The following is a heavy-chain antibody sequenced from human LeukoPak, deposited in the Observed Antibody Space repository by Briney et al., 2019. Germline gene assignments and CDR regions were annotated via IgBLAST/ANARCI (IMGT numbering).Heavy chain of an antibody. CDR1: GFTFNFYW. D-gene: IGHD3-10*01. Sequence: GGSLRLSCAASGFTFNFYWMHWVRQAPGEGLVWVSRISSDGSITTYADSVKGRFTVSRDNAKNTVYLQMNSPRAEDTAVYYCARDRGVRPDMDVWGQGTTVTVSS. V-gene: IGHV3-74*01. CDR3: ARDRGVRPDMDV. CDR2: ISSDGSIT. J-gene: IGHJ6*02.